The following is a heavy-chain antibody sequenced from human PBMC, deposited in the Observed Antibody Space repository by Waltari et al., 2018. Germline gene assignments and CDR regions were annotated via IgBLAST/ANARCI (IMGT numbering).Heavy chain of an antibody. CDR3: ASRSGDYVMGAFDI. D-gene: IGHD4-17*01. CDR1: GGTFSSYA. Sequence: QVQLVQSGAEVQKPGSSVKVSCKASGGTFSSYAISWWRQAPGHGLEWMGGIIPIFGTANYAQKFQGRVTITTDESTSTAYMELSSLRSEDTAVYYCASRSGDYVMGAFDIWGQGTMVTVSS. CDR2: IIPIFGTA. J-gene: IGHJ3*02. V-gene: IGHV1-69*05.